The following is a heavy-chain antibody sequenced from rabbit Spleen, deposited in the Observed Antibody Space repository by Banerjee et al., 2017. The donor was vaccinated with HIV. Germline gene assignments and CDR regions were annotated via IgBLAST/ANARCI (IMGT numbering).Heavy chain of an antibody. D-gene: IGHD4-1*01. CDR2: IDPVFSST. CDR3: VREVAAKFSL. J-gene: IGHJ4*01. CDR1: GFDFSSGYD. V-gene: IGHV1S40*01. Sequence: QSLEESGGDLVKPGASLTLTCTASGFDFSSGYDMCWVRQAPGKGLEWIGYIDPVFSSTHYASWVNGRFTISSHNAQNTLYLHLNSLTAADTATYFCVREVAAKFSLWGQGTLVTVS.